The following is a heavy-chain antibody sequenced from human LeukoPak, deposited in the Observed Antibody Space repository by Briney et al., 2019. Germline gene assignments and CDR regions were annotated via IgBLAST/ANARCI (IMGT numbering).Heavy chain of an antibody. J-gene: IGHJ4*02. CDR2: ISGSGGST. Sequence: GGSLRLSCAASGFTFSTYAMSWVRQAPGKGVEWVSAISGSGGSTFYADSVKGRFTISRDNSKNTLCLQMNSLRAEDTAVYYCAKDVGSGYHAFDYWGQGTLVTVSS. D-gene: IGHD3-3*01. CDR1: GFTFSTYA. CDR3: AKDVGSGYHAFDY. V-gene: IGHV3-23*01.